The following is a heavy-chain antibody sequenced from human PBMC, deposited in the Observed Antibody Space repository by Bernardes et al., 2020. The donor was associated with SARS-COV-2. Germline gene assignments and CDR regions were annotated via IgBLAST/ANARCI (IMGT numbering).Heavy chain of an antibody. CDR2: IDVDGSRI. CDR3: ASDFGGASDY. Sequence: GGSLRLSCVASGLSRYWIHWIRKPPGKGLGWVSRIDVDGSRIDYADSVRGRFTISRDNAKDTQYLQMNSLTADDTAVYYCASDFGGASDYWGQGTLVTVSS. V-gene: IGHV3-74*01. CDR1: GLSRYW. J-gene: IGHJ4*02. D-gene: IGHD2-21*01.